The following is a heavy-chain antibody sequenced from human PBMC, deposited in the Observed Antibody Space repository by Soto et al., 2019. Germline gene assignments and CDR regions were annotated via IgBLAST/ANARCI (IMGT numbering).Heavy chain of an antibody. J-gene: IGHJ6*02. CDR3: ARGDPYYDFWSGYWPLAEGSGYGMDV. D-gene: IGHD3-3*01. Sequence: TSETLSLTCAVYGGSFSGYYWSWIRQPPGKGLEWIGEINHSGSTNYNPSLKSRVTISVDTSKNQFSLKLSSVTAADTAVYYCARGDPYYDFWSGYWPLAEGSGYGMDVWGQGTTATVSS. CDR2: INHSGST. CDR1: GGSFSGYY. V-gene: IGHV4-34*01.